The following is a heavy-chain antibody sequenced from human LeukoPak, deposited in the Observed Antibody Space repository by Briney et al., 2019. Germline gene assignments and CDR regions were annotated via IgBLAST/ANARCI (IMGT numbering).Heavy chain of an antibody. CDR2: ISPSGTDI. Sequence: GGSLRLSCAVSGFTFTDTYMTWIRQAPGKGLESLSYISPSGTDISYADSVKGRITISRDNAKNTLYLQMNSLRAEDTAVYYCARGSQYNILTGFIVGAMDDFDYWGQGTLVTVSS. D-gene: IGHD3-9*01. V-gene: IGHV3-11*04. CDR3: ARGSQYNILTGFIVGAMDDFDY. J-gene: IGHJ4*02. CDR1: GFTFTDTY.